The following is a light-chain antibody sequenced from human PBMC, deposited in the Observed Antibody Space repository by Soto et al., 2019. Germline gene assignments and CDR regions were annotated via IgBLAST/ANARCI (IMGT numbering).Light chain of an antibody. CDR1: SSDVGSYNL. V-gene: IGLV2-23*02. CDR2: EVT. CDR3: CSYAGMSASPWV. Sequence: QSALTQPASVSGSPGQSITISCTGTSSDVGSYNLVSWYQQYPGKAPKLLIYEVTKWPSGVSNRFSGSKSGNTASLTISGLQAEAEADYYCCSYAGMSASPWVLGTGTKVTVL. J-gene: IGLJ1*01.